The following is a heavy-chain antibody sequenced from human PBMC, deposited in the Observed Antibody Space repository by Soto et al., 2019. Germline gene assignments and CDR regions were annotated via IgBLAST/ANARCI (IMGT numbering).Heavy chain of an antibody. D-gene: IGHD6-13*01. V-gene: IGHV3-21*04. CDR3: GTDLLAEQELVIPWFES. J-gene: IGHJ5*01. Sequence: PGGSLRLSCAASGFPFSAYNMNWVRQAPGKGLEWISHINSKTGQTHYTESVKGRFTISRDNAKNSLYLEMNSPGAEDTAVYYCGTDLLAEQELVIPWFESWGQGTLVTVSS. CDR1: GFPFSAYN. CDR2: INSKTGQT.